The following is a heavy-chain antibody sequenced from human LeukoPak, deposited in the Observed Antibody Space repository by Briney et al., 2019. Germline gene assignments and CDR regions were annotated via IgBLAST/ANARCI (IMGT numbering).Heavy chain of an antibody. CDR3: ARAQDYYYYYYMDV. CDR2: INPHSGGT. V-gene: IGHV1-2*02. Sequence: ASVKVSCKASGYTFTDYYMHWVRQAPGQGLEWMGWINPHSGGTDHAQKFQGRVTMTRDTSISTAYMELSRLRSDDTAVYYCARAQDYYYYYYMDVWGKGTTVTISS. CDR1: GYTFTDYY. J-gene: IGHJ6*03.